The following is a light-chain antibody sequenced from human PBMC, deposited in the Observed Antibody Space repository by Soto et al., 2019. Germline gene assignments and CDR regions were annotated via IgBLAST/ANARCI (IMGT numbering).Light chain of an antibody. Sequence: QSALTQPASVSGSPGQSITISCTGTTSDVGGYNSVSWYQQHPGKAPTLIIYEVSDRPSGISNRFSGSKSGNTASLTISGLQAEDEADYYCSSYTTNSPLNVFGSGTKAPS. CDR1: TSDVGGYNS. CDR2: EVS. J-gene: IGLJ1*01. V-gene: IGLV2-14*01. CDR3: SSYTTNSPLNV.